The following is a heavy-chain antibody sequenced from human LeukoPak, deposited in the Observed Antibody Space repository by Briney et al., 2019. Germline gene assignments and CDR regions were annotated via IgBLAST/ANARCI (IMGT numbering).Heavy chain of an antibody. J-gene: IGHJ4*01. CDR3: ARDQGARPLYYFDY. V-gene: IGHV4-4*07. D-gene: IGHD1-26*01. CDR2: IYASGGT. CDR1: GGSISSYY. Sequence: PSETLSLTCTASGGSISSYYWSWIRQPAGKGLEWIGRIYASGGTNYNPSLKSRVTMSVDTSKNQFSLKLSSVAAADTAVYYCARDQGARPLYYFDYWGQGTLVTVSS.